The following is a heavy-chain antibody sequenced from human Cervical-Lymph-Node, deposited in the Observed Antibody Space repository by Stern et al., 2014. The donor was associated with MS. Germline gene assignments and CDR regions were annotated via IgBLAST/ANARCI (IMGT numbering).Heavy chain of an antibody. CDR2: ISGYDGKT. CDR3: XXXXXXGPQTGFVN. V-gene: IGHV1-18*04. D-gene: IGHD1-14*01. Sequence: LXXXGPEVKXPGXXXKVSCXXSXYTFADYXXTWVRQVPGQGLEWMGWISGYDGKTDYAQRVQDRVTMTTDISTNMAYLELXGLTSXXXXXXXXXXXXXXGPQTGFVNWGQGTLVX. J-gene: IGHJ4*02. CDR1: XYTFADYX.